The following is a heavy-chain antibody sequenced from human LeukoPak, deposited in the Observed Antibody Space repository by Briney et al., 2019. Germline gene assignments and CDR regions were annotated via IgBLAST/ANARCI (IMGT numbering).Heavy chain of an antibody. Sequence: GGSLRLSCAASGFTFSSYAMSWVRQAPGKGLEWVSAISGSGGSTYYADSVKGRFTISRDNSKNTLYLQMNSLRAEDTAVNYCTSYSSSWSSFSLGMDVWGQGTTVTVSS. D-gene: IGHD6-13*01. V-gene: IGHV3-23*01. CDR1: GFTFSSYA. J-gene: IGHJ6*02. CDR2: ISGSGGST. CDR3: TSYSSSWSSFSLGMDV.